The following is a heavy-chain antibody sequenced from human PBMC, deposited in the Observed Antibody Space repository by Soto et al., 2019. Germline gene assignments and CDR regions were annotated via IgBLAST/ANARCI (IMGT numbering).Heavy chain of an antibody. CDR2: ISSSSSYI. J-gene: IGHJ6*02. CDR3: ARDNRRSIAASMDV. CDR1: GFTFSSYS. Sequence: PGGSLRLSCAASGFTFSSYSMNWVRQAPGKGLEWVSSISSSSSYIYYADSVKGRFTISRDNAKNSLYLQMNSLRAEDTAVYYCARDNRRSIAASMDVWGQGTTVTVYS. V-gene: IGHV3-21*01. D-gene: IGHD6-25*01.